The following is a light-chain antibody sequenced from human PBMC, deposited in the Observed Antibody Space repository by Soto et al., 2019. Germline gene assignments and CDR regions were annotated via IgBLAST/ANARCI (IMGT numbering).Light chain of an antibody. Sequence: IVLTQSPGTLSLSPGERATLSCRASPSVTSNLAWYQQALGQAPRLLIYDASNRAAGIPARFRGSGSGTEFTLTISSLQSEDFAVYYCQQYDDWPPWTFGPGTKVDIK. CDR2: DAS. CDR1: PSVTSN. J-gene: IGKJ1*01. CDR3: QQYDDWPPWT. V-gene: IGKV3D-15*01.